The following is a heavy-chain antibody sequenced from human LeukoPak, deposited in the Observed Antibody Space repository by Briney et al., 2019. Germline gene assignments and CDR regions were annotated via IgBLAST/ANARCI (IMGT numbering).Heavy chain of an antibody. J-gene: IGHJ4*02. CDR1: GFTVSTYG. V-gene: IGHV3-30*18. CDR3: AKVPPSDY. CDR2: ISYDGSNK. Sequence: GGSLRLSCAASGFTVSTYGMHWVRQAPGKGLEWVAVISYDGSNKYYADSVKGRFTISRDNSKNTLYLQMNSLRAEDTAVYYCAKVPPSDYWGQGTLVTVSS.